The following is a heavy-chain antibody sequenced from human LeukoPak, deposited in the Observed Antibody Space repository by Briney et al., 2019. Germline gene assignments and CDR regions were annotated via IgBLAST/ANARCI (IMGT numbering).Heavy chain of an antibody. D-gene: IGHD3-22*01. V-gene: IGHV4-39*01. CDR3: AMETVITTLDY. Sequence: SETLSLTCTVSGGSISSSSYYWGWIRQPPGKGLEWIGSIYYSGSTYYNPSFKSRVTISVDTSKNQFSLKLSSVTAADTAVYYCAMETVITTLDYWGQGTLVTVSS. CDR2: IYYSGST. J-gene: IGHJ4*02. CDR1: GGSISSSSYY.